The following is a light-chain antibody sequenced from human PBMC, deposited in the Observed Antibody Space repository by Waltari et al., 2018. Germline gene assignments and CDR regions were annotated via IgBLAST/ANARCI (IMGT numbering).Light chain of an antibody. CDR1: QSVTRA. CDR3: QHYLRLPVT. J-gene: IGKJ1*01. V-gene: IGKV3-20*01. Sequence: DIVLTQSPGTLSLSPGECATLSCRTSQSVTRALAWYQQKPGQAPRLLIYGASNRATGIPDRFSGSGSGTDFSLTISSLEPEDFAVYYCQHYLRLPVTFGQGTKVEVK. CDR2: GAS.